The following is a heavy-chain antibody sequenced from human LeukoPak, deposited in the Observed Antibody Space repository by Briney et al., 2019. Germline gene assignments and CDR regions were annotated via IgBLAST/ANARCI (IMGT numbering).Heavy chain of an antibody. V-gene: IGHV4-59*03. CDR3: AGKTYDSGTYSY. CDR2: IYHSGST. J-gene: IGHJ4*02. D-gene: IGHD3-10*01. Sequence: SETLSLTCTVSGGSINNYYWTWVPQPPGRGLEWIGEIYHSGSTNYNPSLKGRVTISVDKSKNQFSLKLSSVTAADTAVYYCAGKTYDSGTYSYWGQGTLVTVSS. CDR1: GGSINNYY.